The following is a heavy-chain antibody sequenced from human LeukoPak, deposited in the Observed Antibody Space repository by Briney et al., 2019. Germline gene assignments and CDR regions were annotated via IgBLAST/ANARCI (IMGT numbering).Heavy chain of an antibody. CDR1: GYTFTSYD. D-gene: IGHD3-22*01. Sequence: AAVKVSCKSSGYTFTSYDINWVRQATGQGLEWMGGIIPIFGTANYAQKFQGRVTITADESTSTAYMELSSLRSEDTAVYYCARGGDYYDSSGSSSWGQGTLVTVSS. V-gene: IGHV1-69*13. CDR2: IIPIFGTA. CDR3: ARGGDYYDSSGSSS. J-gene: IGHJ4*02.